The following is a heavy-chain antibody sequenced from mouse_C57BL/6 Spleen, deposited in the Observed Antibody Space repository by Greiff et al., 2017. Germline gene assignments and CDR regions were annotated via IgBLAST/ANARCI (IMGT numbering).Heavy chain of an antibody. J-gene: IGHJ2*01. V-gene: IGHV1-55*01. CDR2: IYPGSGST. CDR3: ARAPLDGSLYFDY. CDR1: GYTFTSYW. D-gene: IGHD1-1*01. Sequence: VQLQQPGAELVKPGASVKMSCKASGYTFTSYWITWVKQRPGQGLEWIGDIYPGSGSTNYNEKFKSKATLTVDTSSSTAYMQRSSLTSEDSAVYYCARAPLDGSLYFDYWGKGTTLTVSS.